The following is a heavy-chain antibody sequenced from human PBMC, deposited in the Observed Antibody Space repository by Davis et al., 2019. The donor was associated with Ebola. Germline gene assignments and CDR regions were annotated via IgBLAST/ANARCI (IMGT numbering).Heavy chain of an antibody. CDR3: ARRQLRSGRYYGWFDP. Sequence: MPSETLSLTCAVYGGSFSGYYWSWIRQPPGKGLEWIGEINHSGSTNYNPSLKSRVTISVDTSKNQFSLRLSSVTAADTAVYYCARRQLRSGRYYGWFDPWGQGTQVTVSS. CDR2: INHSGST. CDR1: GGSFSGYY. D-gene: IGHD1-26*01. J-gene: IGHJ5*02. V-gene: IGHV4-34*01.